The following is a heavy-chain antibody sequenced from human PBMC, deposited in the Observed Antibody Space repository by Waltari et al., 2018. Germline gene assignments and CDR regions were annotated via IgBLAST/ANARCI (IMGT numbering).Heavy chain of an antibody. CDR2: INPSGGST. Sequence: EWMGIINPSGGSTSYAQKFQGRVTMTRDTSTSTVYMELSSLRSEDTAVYYCARGIAVAGRGKNFAYWGQGTLVTVSS. CDR3: ARGIAVAGRGKNFAY. J-gene: IGHJ4*02. D-gene: IGHD6-19*01. V-gene: IGHV1-46*01.